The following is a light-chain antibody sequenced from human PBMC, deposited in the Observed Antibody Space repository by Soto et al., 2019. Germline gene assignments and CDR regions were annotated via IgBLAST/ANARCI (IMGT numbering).Light chain of an antibody. J-gene: IGKJ1*01. CDR2: DAS. Sequence: EIVMTQFPATLSESPGERVTLSCRASQSVSTNVAWYQQKPGQAPTLLIYDASSRASGLPDRFSGSGSETDFTLTVSRLELEDFAVYFCHQYGTSPQTFGQGTKVDIK. CDR1: QSVSTN. V-gene: IGKV3-20*01. CDR3: HQYGTSPQT.